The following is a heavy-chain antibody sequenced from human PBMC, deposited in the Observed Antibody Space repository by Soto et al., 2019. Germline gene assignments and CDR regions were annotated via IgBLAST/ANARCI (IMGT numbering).Heavy chain of an antibody. D-gene: IGHD5-12*01. CDR3: ARDRGEYSGYDMLDY. Sequence: GGSLRLSCAASGFTVSSNYMSWVRQAPGKGLEWVSVIYSGGSTYYADSVKGRFTISGDNSKNTLYLQMNSLRAEDTAVYYCARDRGEYSGYDMLDYWGQGTLVTVSS. V-gene: IGHV3-66*01. J-gene: IGHJ4*02. CDR1: GFTVSSNY. CDR2: IYSGGST.